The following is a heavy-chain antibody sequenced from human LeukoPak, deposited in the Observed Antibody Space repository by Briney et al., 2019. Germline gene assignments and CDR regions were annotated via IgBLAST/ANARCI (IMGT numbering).Heavy chain of an antibody. CDR3: ARDGGTAVAGTWEDYFDY. CDR1: GFTFSSYA. CDR2: ISGSGGST. D-gene: IGHD6-19*01. J-gene: IGHJ4*02. V-gene: IGHV3-23*01. Sequence: GGSLRLSCAASGFTFSSYAMTWVRQAPGKGLEWLSVISGSGGSTYYADSVKGRFTISRDNSKNTLYLQMNSLRAEDTAVYYCARDGGTAVAGTWEDYFDYWGQGTLVTVSS.